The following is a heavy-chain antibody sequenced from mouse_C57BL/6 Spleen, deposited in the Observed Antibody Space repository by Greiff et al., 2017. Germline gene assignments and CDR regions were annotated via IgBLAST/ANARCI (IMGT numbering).Heavy chain of an antibody. CDR2: IDPSDSYT. D-gene: IGHD2-4*01. J-gene: IGHJ3*01. CDR3: ARAYDYDRICAY. CDR1: GYTFTSYW. Sequence: QVQLQQPGAELVMPGASVKLSCKASGYTFTSYWMHWVQQRPGQGLEWIGEIDPSDSYTNYTHTFKGKSTLSVDKSSSTVYMQLSSLTSEDSAVYYCARAYDYDRICAYWGQGTLVTVSA. V-gene: IGHV1-69*01.